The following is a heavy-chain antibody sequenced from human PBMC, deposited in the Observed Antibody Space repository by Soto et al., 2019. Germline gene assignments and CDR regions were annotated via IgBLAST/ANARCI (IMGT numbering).Heavy chain of an antibody. Sequence: GGSLRLSCAASGFTFSSYSMNWVRQAPGKGLEWVSYISSSSSTIYYADSVKGRFTISRDNAKNTLYLQMNRLRVEDTVVYYCAKSDLYYYYGMDVWGQGTTVTVSS. V-gene: IGHV3-48*01. CDR1: GFTFSSYS. CDR3: AKSDLYYYYGMDV. CDR2: ISSSSSTI. D-gene: IGHD3-10*01. J-gene: IGHJ6*02.